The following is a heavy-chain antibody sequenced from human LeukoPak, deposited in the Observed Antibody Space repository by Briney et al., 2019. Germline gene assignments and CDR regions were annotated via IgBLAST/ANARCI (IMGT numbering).Heavy chain of an antibody. CDR2: ISSGDRT. CDR1: GFTFSSYT. D-gene: IGHD3-9*01. Sequence: GGSLRLSCAASGFTFSSYTMNWVRQAPGKGLEWVAGISSGDRTFHAESVKGRFTISRDKSKDTLYLQMNSLRAEDTAVYYCAKDATASPYFHWFDNWGQGTQVIVSS. CDR3: AKDATASPYFHWFDN. J-gene: IGHJ4*02. V-gene: IGHV3-23*01.